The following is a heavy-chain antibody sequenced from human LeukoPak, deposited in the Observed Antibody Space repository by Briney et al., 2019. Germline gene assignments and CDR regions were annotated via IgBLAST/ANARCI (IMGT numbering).Heavy chain of an antibody. D-gene: IGHD2-2*02. CDR1: GGSTSSYY. Sequence: SGTLSPTCTVSGGSTSSYYWSWIRQPPGKGLEWIGYIYYSGSTNYNPSLKSRVTISVDTSKNQFPLKLSSVTAADTAVYYCARVQAAAILDYWGQGTLVSVSS. CDR2: IYYSGST. V-gene: IGHV4-59*01. J-gene: IGHJ4*02. CDR3: ARVQAAAILDY.